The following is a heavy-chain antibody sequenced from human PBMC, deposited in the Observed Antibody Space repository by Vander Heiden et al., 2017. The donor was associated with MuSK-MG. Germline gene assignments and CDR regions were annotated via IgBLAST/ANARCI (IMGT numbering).Heavy chain of an antibody. V-gene: IGHV4-59*01. J-gene: IGHJ4*02. CDR2: IYYSGSP. CDR1: GGSISSYY. CDR3: ARESRDVRDGKIYYFDY. Sequence: HVQLQESIPGLGKRAETLGLTCTVSGGSISSYYWSSIRYPPGKGLEWIGYIYYSGSPTYHPALLMLVTISVETSNNQFPLQLSSVTAAETDVEYCARESRDVRDGKIYYFDYWGQGTMVTVCS. D-gene: IGHD2-15*01.